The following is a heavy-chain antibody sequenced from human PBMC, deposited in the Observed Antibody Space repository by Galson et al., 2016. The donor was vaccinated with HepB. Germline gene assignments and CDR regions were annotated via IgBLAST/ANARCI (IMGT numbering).Heavy chain of an antibody. V-gene: IGHV3-49*03. J-gene: IGHJ4*02. D-gene: IGHD5-12*01. CDR2: IRGKSYGGTP. Sequence: SLRLSCAASGFTFGDYAMSWFRLAPGKGLEWVAFIRGKSYGGTPEYAASVKGRFTISRDDSKITAYLQMDSLKTEDTAVYYCTRGTARGSHFDYWGQGTLVTVSS. CDR1: GFTFGDYA. CDR3: TRGTARGSHFDY.